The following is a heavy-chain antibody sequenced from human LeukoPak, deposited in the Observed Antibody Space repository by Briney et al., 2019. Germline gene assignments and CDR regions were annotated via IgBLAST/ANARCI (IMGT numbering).Heavy chain of an antibody. V-gene: IGHV3-7*01. CDR2: IKYERSEK. Sequence: GGSLRLSCAASGFTFTSYRMSWVRQAPGKGLEWVANIKYERSEKYYVDSVKDRFTISRDNAKNALYLQMNSLRAEDTAVYYCARLRYGGFDPWGQGTLVTVSS. CDR3: ARLRYGGFDP. J-gene: IGHJ5*02. D-gene: IGHD5-18*01. CDR1: GFTFTSYR.